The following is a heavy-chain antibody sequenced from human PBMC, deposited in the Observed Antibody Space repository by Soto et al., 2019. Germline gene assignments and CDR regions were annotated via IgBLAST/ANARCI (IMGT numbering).Heavy chain of an antibody. CDR2: ISGSDGST. Sequence: GGSLRLSCAAPGFTFRRYAMSWVRQAPGKGLEWVSAISGSDGSTYYADSVKGRFTISRDNSKNTLYLQMNSLRAEDTALYFCAKSYSSNWYDYFDYWGQGTLVTVSS. V-gene: IGHV3-23*01. J-gene: IGHJ4*02. CDR3: AKSYSSNWYDYFDY. CDR1: GFTFRRYA. D-gene: IGHD6-13*01.